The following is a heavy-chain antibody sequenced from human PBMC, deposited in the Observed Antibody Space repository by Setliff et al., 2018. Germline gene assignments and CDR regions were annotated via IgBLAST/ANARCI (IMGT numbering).Heavy chain of an antibody. Sequence: LRLSCTASGFTFGDYAMSRVRQAPGKGLEWVGFIRSKAYGGTTEYAASVKGRFTISRDDSKSIAYLQMNSLKTEDTAVYYCTRDQGVGFWSGYYYYYYMDVWGKGTTVTVSS. CDR1: GFTFGDYA. CDR2: IRSKAYGGTT. V-gene: IGHV3-49*04. J-gene: IGHJ6*03. D-gene: IGHD3-3*01. CDR3: TRDQGVGFWSGYYYYYYMDV.